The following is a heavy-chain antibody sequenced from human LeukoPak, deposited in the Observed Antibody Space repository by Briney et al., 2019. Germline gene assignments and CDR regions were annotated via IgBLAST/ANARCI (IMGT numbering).Heavy chain of an antibody. CDR2: IKQDGSEK. J-gene: IGHJ1*01. CDR1: GFTFSSYW. CDR3: ATYSSLNRREFQY. D-gene: IGHD3-22*01. V-gene: IGHV3-7*01. Sequence: TGGSLRLSCAASGFTFSSYWMSWVRQAPGKGLEWVANIKQDGSEKYYVDSVKGRFTISRDNAKNSLYLQMNSLRAEGTAVYYCATYSSLNRREFQYWGQGTLLTVSS.